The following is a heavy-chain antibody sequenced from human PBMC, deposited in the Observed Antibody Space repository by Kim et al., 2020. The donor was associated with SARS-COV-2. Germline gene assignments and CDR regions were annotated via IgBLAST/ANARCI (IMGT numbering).Heavy chain of an antibody. J-gene: IGHJ6*02. V-gene: IGHV1-69*06. CDR2: IIPIFGTA. CDR1: GGTFSSYA. D-gene: IGHD2-2*01. Sequence: SVKVSCKASGGTFSSYAISWVRQAPGQGLEWMGGIIPIFGTANYAQKFQGRVTITADKSTSTAYMELSSLRSEDTAVYYCASGDCSSTSCYDGMDVWGQGTTVTVSS. CDR3: ASGDCSSTSCYDGMDV.